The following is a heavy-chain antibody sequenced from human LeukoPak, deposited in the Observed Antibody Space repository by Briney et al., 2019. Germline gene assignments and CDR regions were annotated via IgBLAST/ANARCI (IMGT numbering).Heavy chain of an antibody. CDR1: GGTFSSYA. D-gene: IGHD2-21*01. J-gene: IGHJ4*02. CDR3: ARGPELIVVFRFDY. Sequence: GASVKVSCKASGGTFSSYAISWVRQAPGQGLEWMGGIIPIFGTANYAQKFQGRVTITADESTSTAYMELSSLRSEDTAVYYCARGPELIVVFRFDYWGQGTLVTVSS. V-gene: IGHV1-69*13. CDR2: IIPIFGTA.